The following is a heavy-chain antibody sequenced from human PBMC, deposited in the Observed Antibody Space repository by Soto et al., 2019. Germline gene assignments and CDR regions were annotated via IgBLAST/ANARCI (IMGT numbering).Heavy chain of an antibody. D-gene: IGHD4-17*01. CDR1: GFTFSSYA. CDR3: AKDHRTTVTTRGVWYFDC. V-gene: IGHV3-30*18. Sequence: GGSLRLSCAASGFTFSSYAMHWVRQAPGRGLEWVALISYDGNNKYYVDSVKGRFTVYRDNSKNTLDLQLNSLRAEDTALYYCAKDHRTTVTTRGVWYFDCWGQGALVTVSS. J-gene: IGHJ4*02. CDR2: ISYDGNNK.